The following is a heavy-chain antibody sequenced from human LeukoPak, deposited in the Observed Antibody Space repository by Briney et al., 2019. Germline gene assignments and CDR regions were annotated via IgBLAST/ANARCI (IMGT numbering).Heavy chain of an antibody. Sequence: SETLALTCAVYGGSFSGYYWSWIRQPPGKGLEWIGEINHSGSTNYNPSLKSRVTISVDTSKNQFSLKLSSVTAAHTAVYYCARDRTYYVWGSYHLFDYWGQGTLVTVSS. D-gene: IGHD3-16*02. CDR1: GGSFSGYY. CDR3: ARDRTYYVWGSYHLFDY. CDR2: INHSGST. J-gene: IGHJ4*02. V-gene: IGHV4-34*01.